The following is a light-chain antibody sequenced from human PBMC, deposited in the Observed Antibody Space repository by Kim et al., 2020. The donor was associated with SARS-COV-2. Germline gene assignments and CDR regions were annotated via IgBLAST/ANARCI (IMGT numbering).Light chain of an antibody. CDR3: QSYDSSTWV. Sequence: GKTVTIPGTRTSETSATNNVQWDQQRPGRAPTTVIYEDYQRPSGVPDRFSASIDISSNSASLTISGLKTEDEADYYCQSYDSSTWVFGGGTQLTVL. CDR1: SETSATNN. V-gene: IGLV6-57*03. CDR2: EDY. J-gene: IGLJ3*02.